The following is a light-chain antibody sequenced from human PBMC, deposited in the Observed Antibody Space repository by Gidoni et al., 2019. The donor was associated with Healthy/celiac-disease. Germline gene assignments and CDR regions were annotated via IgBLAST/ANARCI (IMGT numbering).Light chain of an antibody. J-gene: IGKJ3*01. CDR2: AAS. V-gene: IGKV1-39*01. CDR3: QQSYSTPQT. Sequence: DIQKTQSPSPLSASVGDRVTITCRASQSISSYLYWYQQKPGKAPKLLIYAASSLQSGVPSRFSGSGSGTDFTLTISSLQPEDFATYYCQQSYSTPQTFGPGTKVDIK. CDR1: QSISSY.